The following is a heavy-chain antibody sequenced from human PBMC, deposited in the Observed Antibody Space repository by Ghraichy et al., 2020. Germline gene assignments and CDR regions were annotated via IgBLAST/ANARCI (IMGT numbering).Heavy chain of an antibody. D-gene: IGHD3-10*01. CDR3: AGGSGKTPGY. J-gene: IGHJ4*02. V-gene: IGHV4-59*08. CDR2: MYYSGTT. CDR1: GGSISSYY. Sequence: SETLSLTCTVSGGSISSYYWGWIRQPPGKGLELIGYMYYSGTTNYNPSLKSRVTMSLDTSKNQFSLKLSSVTAADTAVYYCAGGSGKTPGYWGQGTLVTVSS.